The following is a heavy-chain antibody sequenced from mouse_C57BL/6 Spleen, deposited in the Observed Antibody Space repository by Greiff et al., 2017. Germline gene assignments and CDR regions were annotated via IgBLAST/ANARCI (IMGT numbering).Heavy chain of an antibody. Sequence: EVQGVESGGDLVKPGGSLKLSCAASGFTFSSYGMSWVRQTPDKRLEWVATISSGGSYTYYPDSVKGRFTISRDNAKNTLYLQMSSLKSEDTAMYYCARHTPYYYGSSYKYFDVWGTGTTVTVSS. D-gene: IGHD1-1*01. J-gene: IGHJ1*03. CDR2: ISSGGSYT. CDR1: GFTFSSYG. CDR3: ARHTPYYYGSSYKYFDV. V-gene: IGHV5-6*01.